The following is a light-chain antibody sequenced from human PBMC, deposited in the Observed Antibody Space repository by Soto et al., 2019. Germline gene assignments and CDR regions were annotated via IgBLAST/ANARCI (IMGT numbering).Light chain of an antibody. CDR1: QTINNN. J-gene: IGKJ5*01. V-gene: IGKV1-39*01. CDR3: QQTYISPIT. CDR2: SSS. Sequence: DIEMTQSPSSLSASVGDRVTISCRTSQTINNNLNWYQQRPGKAPKLLIYSSSSLMSGVPPRFSGSGSETEFTLTISSLQPEDFATYFCQQTYISPITFDQGTRLDIK.